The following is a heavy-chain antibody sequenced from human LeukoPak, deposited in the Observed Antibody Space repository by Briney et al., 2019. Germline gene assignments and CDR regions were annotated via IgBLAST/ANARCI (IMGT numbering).Heavy chain of an antibody. CDR1: GYTFTDYY. Sequence: ASVKVSCKVSGYTFTDYYMHWVQQAPGKGLEWMGLVDPEDGETIYAEKFQGRVTITADTSTDTAYMELSSLRSEDTAVYYCATSERLLWLGESPGAFDYWGQGTLVTVSS. CDR2: VDPEDGET. D-gene: IGHD3-10*01. J-gene: IGHJ4*02. V-gene: IGHV1-69-2*01. CDR3: ATSERLLWLGESPGAFDY.